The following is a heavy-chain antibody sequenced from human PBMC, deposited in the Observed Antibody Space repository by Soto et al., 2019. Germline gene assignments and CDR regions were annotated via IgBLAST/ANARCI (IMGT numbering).Heavy chain of an antibody. Sequence: SETLSLTCTVSGGSISSYYWSWIRQPPGKGLEWIGYIYYSGSTYYNPSLKSRVTISVDTSKNQFSLKLSSVTAADTAVYYCARQDIVVVVAATYYFDYWGQGTLVTVSS. CDR1: GGSISSYY. D-gene: IGHD2-15*01. V-gene: IGHV4-59*04. CDR3: ARQDIVVVVAATYYFDY. J-gene: IGHJ4*02. CDR2: IYYSGST.